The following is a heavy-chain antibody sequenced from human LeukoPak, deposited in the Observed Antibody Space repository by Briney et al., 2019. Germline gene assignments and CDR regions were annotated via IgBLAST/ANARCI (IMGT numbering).Heavy chain of an antibody. Sequence: ASVKVSCKASGYTFTGYYIHWLRQAPGQGLEWMGWISPNSGGTNFAQKFQGRVTMTRDTSISTAYMELSRLRSGDTAVYYCARGGLYSSGWYDAFDIWGQGTMVTVSS. D-gene: IGHD6-19*01. CDR2: ISPNSGGT. CDR3: ARGGLYSSGWYDAFDI. CDR1: GYTFTGYY. V-gene: IGHV1-2*02. J-gene: IGHJ3*02.